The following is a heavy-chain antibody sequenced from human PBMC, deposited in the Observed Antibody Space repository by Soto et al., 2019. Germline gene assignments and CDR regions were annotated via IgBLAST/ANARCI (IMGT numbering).Heavy chain of an antibody. Sequence: QVQLQESGPRLVKPSETVSLTCTVSGGSVSSDTHYWSWIRLPPGKRLEWIGFIYSSGSTNYNPALKSRATMSVDTSKNQFSLKLRSVIVADTAVYHCARFVRSCSGTTCYTRADVWGQGTTVSVSS. V-gene: IGHV4-61*01. CDR3: ARFVRSCSGTTCYTRADV. D-gene: IGHD2-2*02. CDR1: GGSVSSDTHY. J-gene: IGHJ6*02. CDR2: IYSSGST.